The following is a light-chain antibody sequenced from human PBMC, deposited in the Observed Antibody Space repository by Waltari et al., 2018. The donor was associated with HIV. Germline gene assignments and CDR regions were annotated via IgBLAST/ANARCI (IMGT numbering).Light chain of an antibody. CDR1: QRFSRSY. CDR2: DAS. Sequence: EIVLTQSPGTLSLSPGERATLSCRASQRFSRSYLAWYQQKPGQAPWLLIYDASSRATGIPDMFGCSGSGTDFILTIIRLEPEDFAVYYCQQYGSLYTFGQGTKLVI. CDR3: QQYGSLYT. V-gene: IGKV3-20*01. J-gene: IGKJ2*01.